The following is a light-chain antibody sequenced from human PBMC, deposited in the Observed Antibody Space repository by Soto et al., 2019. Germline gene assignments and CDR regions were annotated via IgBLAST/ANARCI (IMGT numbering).Light chain of an antibody. J-gene: IGLJ1*01. CDR2: NNN. CDR3: AAWDDSLSGYV. V-gene: IGLV1-44*01. CDR1: GSNIGSNT. Sequence: QSVLTQPPSASGTPGQRVSISCSGSGSNIGSNTVNWYQQLPGTAPKLLMYNNNQRPSGVPDRFSGSKSGTSASLAISWLQSEDEADYYCAAWDDSLSGYVFGTGTKLTVL.